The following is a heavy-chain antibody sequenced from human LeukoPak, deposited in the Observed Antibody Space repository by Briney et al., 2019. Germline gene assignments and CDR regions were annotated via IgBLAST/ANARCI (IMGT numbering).Heavy chain of an antibody. Sequence: GASVKVSCKASGYTFTGYYMHWVRQAPGQGLEWMGWINPNSGGTNYAQKFQGRVTMTGDTSISTAYMELSRLRSDDTAVYYCARAMWYCSSTSCYFLSPWGQGTLVTVSS. CDR2: INPNSGGT. J-gene: IGHJ4*02. V-gene: IGHV1-2*02. CDR3: ARAMWYCSSTSCYFLSP. D-gene: IGHD2-2*01. CDR1: GYTFTGYY.